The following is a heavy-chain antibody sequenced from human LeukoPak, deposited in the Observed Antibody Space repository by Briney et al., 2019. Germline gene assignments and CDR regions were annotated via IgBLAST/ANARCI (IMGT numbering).Heavy chain of an antibody. CDR2: ISYDGSNK. CDR3: ARAYIVGATKFDY. J-gene: IGHJ4*02. CDR1: GFTLSSYA. Sequence: PGGSLRLSCATSGFTLSSYAMHWVRQTPGKGLEWVAVISYDGSNKYYGDSVKGRFTISRDNSKNTLYLQMNSLRPEDTAVYYCARAYIVGATKFDYWGQGTLVTVSS. D-gene: IGHD1-26*01. V-gene: IGHV3-30*19.